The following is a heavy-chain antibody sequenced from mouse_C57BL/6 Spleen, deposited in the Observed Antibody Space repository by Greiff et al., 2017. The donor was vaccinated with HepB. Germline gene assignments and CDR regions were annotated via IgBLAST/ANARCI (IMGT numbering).Heavy chain of an antibody. CDR2: ISYDGSN. CDR1: GYSITSGYY. Sequence: EVQLVESGPGLVKPSQSLSLTCSVTGYSITSGYYWNWIRQFPGNKLEWMGYISYDGSNNYNPSLKNRISITRDTSKNQFFLKLNSVTTEDTATYYCATEYYGSSHYFDYWGQGTTLTVSS. V-gene: IGHV3-6*01. D-gene: IGHD1-1*01. CDR3: ATEYYGSSHYFDY. J-gene: IGHJ2*01.